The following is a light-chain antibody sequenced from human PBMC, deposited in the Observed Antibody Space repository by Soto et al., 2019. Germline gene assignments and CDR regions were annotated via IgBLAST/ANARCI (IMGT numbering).Light chain of an antibody. CDR2: RNN. CDR3: AAWDDRLSGLV. Sequence: QSVLTQPPSASGTPGQRVTISCSGSGSNIGSNTVNWYHQLPGTAPKLVIYRNNQRPSGVPDRISGSKSGTSASLAISGLRSEDEADYYCAAWDDRLSGLVFGRGTKLTVL. J-gene: IGLJ2*01. V-gene: IGLV1-47*01. CDR1: GSNIGSNT.